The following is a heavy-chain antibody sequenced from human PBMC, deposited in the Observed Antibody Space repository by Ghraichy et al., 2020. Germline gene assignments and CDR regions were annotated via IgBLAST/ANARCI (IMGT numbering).Heavy chain of an antibody. CDR2: ISSSSSYI. D-gene: IGHD3-22*01. CDR1: GFTFSSYS. V-gene: IGHV3-21*01. CDR3: AREEVVVITAHYYYGMDV. Sequence: GGSLRLSCAASGFTFSSYSMNWVRQAPGKGLEWVSSISSSSSYIYYADSVKGRFTISRDNAKNSLYLQMNSLRAEDTAVYYCAREEVVVITAHYYYGMDVWGQGTTVTVSS. J-gene: IGHJ6*02.